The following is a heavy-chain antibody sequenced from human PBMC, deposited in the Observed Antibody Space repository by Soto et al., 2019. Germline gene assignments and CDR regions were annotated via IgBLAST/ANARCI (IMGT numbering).Heavy chain of an antibody. D-gene: IGHD3-16*01. CDR2: IYHSGST. CDR3: AREGRYGGFDY. J-gene: IGHJ4*02. CDR1: GGSISSGGYS. V-gene: IGHV4-30-2*01. Sequence: SETLSLTCAVSGGSISSGGYSWSWIRQPPGKGLEWIGYIYHSGSTYYNPSLKSRVTISVDRSKNQFSLKLSSVTAADTAVYYCAREGRYGGFDYWGQGTLVTVSS.